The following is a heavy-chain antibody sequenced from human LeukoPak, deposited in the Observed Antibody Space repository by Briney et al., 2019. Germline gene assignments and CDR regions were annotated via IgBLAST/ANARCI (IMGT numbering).Heavy chain of an antibody. CDR1: GFTFSSYA. CDR3: AKVDYGDRGYFDL. D-gene: IGHD4-17*01. CDR2: IRGSGANT. Sequence: PGGSLRLSCAASGFTFSSYAMSWVRQAPGKGLEWVSAIRGSGANTYYVDSVKGRFIISRDNSKNTLYLQMNSLRAEDTAVYYCAKVDYGDRGYFDLWGRGTLVTVSS. J-gene: IGHJ2*01. V-gene: IGHV3-23*01.